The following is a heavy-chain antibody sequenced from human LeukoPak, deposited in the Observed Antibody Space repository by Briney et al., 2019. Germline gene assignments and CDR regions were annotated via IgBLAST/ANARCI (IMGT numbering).Heavy chain of an antibody. V-gene: IGHV3-15*01. CDR2: IKTKTDGGTT. D-gene: IGHD3-9*01. CDR3: TTDADILTGYYFDY. J-gene: IGHJ4*02. CDR1: GFTFSNAW. Sequence: GGSLRLSCAASGFTFSNAWMSWVRQAPGKGLEWVGRIKTKTDGGTTDYAAPVKGRLTISRDDSKNTLYLQMNSLKTEDTAVYYCTTDADILTGYYFDYWGQGTLVTVSS.